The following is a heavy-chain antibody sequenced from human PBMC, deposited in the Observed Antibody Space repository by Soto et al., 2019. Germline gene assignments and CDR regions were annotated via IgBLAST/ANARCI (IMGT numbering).Heavy chain of an antibody. D-gene: IGHD6-19*01. V-gene: IGHV4-61*01. J-gene: IGHJ4*02. CDR2: IYYSGST. CDR3: ARVGGGSGQDWAPYYFDY. Sequence: SETLSLTCTVSGGSVSSGSYYWSWIRQPPGKGLEWIGYIYYSGSTNYNPSLKSRVTISVDTSKNQFSLKLSSVTAADTAVYYCARVGGGSGQDWAPYYFDYRGQGTLGTLSS. CDR1: GGSVSSGSYY.